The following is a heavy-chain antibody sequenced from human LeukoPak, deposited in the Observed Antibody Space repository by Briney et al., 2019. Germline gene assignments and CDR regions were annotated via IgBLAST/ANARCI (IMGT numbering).Heavy chain of an antibody. CDR2: IYYSGST. Sequence: SETLSLTCTVSGGSISSGGYYWSWISQHPGKGLEWIGYIYYSGSTYYNPSLKSRVTISVDTSKNQFSLKLSSVTAADTAVYYCARVLRDGYNEIDYWGQGTLVTVSS. CDR3: ARVLRDGYNEIDY. J-gene: IGHJ4*02. V-gene: IGHV4-31*03. CDR1: GGSISSGGYY. D-gene: IGHD5-24*01.